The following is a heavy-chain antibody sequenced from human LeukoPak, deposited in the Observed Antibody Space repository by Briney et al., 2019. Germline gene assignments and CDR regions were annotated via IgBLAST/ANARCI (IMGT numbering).Heavy chain of an antibody. V-gene: IGHV3-48*03. J-gene: IGHJ5*02. CDR3: ARDVKYCSSTSCSMEPRFYP. Sequence: GGSLRLSCAASEFTFSNYEMNWVRQAPGKGLEWVSYINGDGSTIYYADSVKGRFTVSRDNAKNSLYLQMNSLRAEDTAIYYCARDVKYCSSTSCSMEPRFYPWGQGTLVTVSS. D-gene: IGHD2-2*01. CDR1: EFTFSNYE. CDR2: INGDGSTI.